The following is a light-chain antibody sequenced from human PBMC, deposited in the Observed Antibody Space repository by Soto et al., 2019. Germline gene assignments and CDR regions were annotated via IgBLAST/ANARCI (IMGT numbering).Light chain of an antibody. V-gene: IGKV3-11*01. CDR2: DAS. CDR1: QRISTQ. Sequence: EIVLTQSPATLSLSPGETATLSCRASQRISTQLGWYQHKPGQAPRLVTYDASERAVGIPGRFSGSGSGTGFTLTIHRLEPEDVAVYFCQQRDSWPITFGGGTKVEVK. J-gene: IGKJ4*01. CDR3: QQRDSWPIT.